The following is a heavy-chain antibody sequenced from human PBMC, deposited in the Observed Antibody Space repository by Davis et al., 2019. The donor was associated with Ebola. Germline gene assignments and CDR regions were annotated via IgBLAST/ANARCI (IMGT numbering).Heavy chain of an antibody. CDR3: ARAPGYSYGDY. J-gene: IGHJ4*02. D-gene: IGHD5-18*01. CDR2: IYSGGST. Sequence: GESLKISCAASGFTVSSNYMSWLRQAPGKGLEWVSVIYSGGSTYYADSVKGRFTISRDNAKNTLYLQMNSLRAEDTAVYYCARAPGYSYGDYWGQGTLVTVSS. V-gene: IGHV3-53*01. CDR1: GFTVSSNY.